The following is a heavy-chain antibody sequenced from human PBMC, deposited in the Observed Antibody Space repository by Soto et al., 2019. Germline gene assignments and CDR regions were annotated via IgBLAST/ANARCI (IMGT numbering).Heavy chain of an antibody. CDR2: ISRSGDST. CDR1: EFTFTSYA. V-gene: IGHV3-23*01. D-gene: IGHD5-12*01. Sequence: LRLSYGAPEFTFTSYAMNCVRQGPGKGLEWVSDISRSGDSTYYADSVKGRFTISRHNSKNTLYLQMNSLRAEDTAVYYCAREGYSGYDYTYYYWGQGTLVTVSS. J-gene: IGHJ4*02. CDR3: AREGYSGYDYTYYY.